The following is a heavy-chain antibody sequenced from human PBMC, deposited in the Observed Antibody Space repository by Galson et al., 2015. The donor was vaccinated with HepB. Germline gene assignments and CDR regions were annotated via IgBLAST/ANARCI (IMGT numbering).Heavy chain of an antibody. V-gene: IGHV3-48*01. D-gene: IGHD3-3*01. J-gene: IGHJ6*03. Sequence: SLRLSCAASGFTFSSYSMNWVRQAPGKGLEWVSYISSSSSTIYYADSVKGRFTISRDNAKNSLYLQMNSLRAEDTAVYYCARDYDFWSGSSYYYYYMDVWGKGTTVTVSS. CDR2: ISSSSSTI. CDR1: GFTFSSYS. CDR3: ARDYDFWSGSSYYYYYMDV.